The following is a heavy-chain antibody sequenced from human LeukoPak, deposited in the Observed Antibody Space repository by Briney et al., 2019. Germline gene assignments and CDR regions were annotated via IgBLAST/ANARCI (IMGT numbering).Heavy chain of an antibody. D-gene: IGHD2-2*01. CDR1: GGSLSSYY. CDR2: IYTSGST. J-gene: IGHJ5*02. CDR3: ARDDLEWLYIVVFPAARRYKWFDP. Sequence: SETLSHTCTVPGGSLSSYYSSWIRQPPGKGPEWIGRIYTSGSTNYNPSLKSRVTMSVDTSNNQFSMKRSSVTAADTAVYYCARDDLEWLYIVVFPAARRYKWFDPWGRGILVTVSS. V-gene: IGHV4-4*07.